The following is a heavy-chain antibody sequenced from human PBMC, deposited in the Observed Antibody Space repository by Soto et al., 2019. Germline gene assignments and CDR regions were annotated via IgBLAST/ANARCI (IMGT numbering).Heavy chain of an antibody. CDR2: ISSSGSTI. D-gene: IGHD3-10*01. V-gene: IGHV3-48*03. CDR3: ARGPSVWFGELLSTPYYYYGMDV. Sequence: PGGSLRLSCAASGFTFSSYEMNWVRQAPGKGLEWVSYISSSGSTIYYADSVKGRFTISRDNAKNSLYLQMNSLRAEDTAVYYCARGPSVWFGELLSTPYYYYGMDVWGQGTTVTVSS. J-gene: IGHJ6*02. CDR1: GFTFSSYE.